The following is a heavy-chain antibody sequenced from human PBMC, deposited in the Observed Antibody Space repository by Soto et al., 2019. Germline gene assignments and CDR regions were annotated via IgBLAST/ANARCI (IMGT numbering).Heavy chain of an antibody. CDR2: ISSGGDIR. V-gene: IGHV3-23*01. CDR1: AFTFSSYV. CDR3: ARGGISASDFEY. J-gene: IGHJ4*02. D-gene: IGHD1-20*01. Sequence: GESLKISCAASAFTFSSYVMSWVRQAPGKGLEWVSVISSGGDIRFYADSVKGRFTISRDNSKNTLYFQMSSLRAEDTAVYYCARGGISASDFEYWGQGTLVTVSS.